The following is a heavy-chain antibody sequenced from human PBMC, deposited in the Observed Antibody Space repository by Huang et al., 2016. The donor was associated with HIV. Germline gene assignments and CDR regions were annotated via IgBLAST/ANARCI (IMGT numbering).Heavy chain of an antibody. D-gene: IGHD7-27*01. J-gene: IGHJ4*02. CDR1: GGSISTGRYS. CDR2: IYYRGST. CDR3: ARRLGNYFFDY. V-gene: IGHV4-39*01. Sequence: QVQLQESGPGLVKPSETLSLNCTVSGGSISTGRYSWGWIRQTPGKWLEWIATIYYRGSTNYNPSLKSRVTISVDTSQNQFSLKLSSVTAADTAIYYCARRLGNYFFDYWGQGTLVTVSS.